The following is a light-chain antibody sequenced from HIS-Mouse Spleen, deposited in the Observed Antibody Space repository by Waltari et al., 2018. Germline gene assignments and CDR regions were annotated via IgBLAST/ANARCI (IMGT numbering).Light chain of an antibody. V-gene: IGLV2-14*01. CDR3: SSYTSSSTLVV. CDR2: EVS. Sequence: QSALTQPASVSGSPGQSITISCTGTSSDVGGYNYVTCYQQHPGNPPKLMIYEVSNRPSGVSHRFSGSKSGNTASLTISGLQAEDEADYYCSSYTSSSTLVVFGGGTKLTVL. J-gene: IGLJ2*01. CDR1: SSDVGGYNY.